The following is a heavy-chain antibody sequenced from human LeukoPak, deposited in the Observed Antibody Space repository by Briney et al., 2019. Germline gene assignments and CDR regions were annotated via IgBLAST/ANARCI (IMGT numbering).Heavy chain of an antibody. CDR1: GFTFSSYA. CDR2: ISGSGCST. J-gene: IGHJ3*02. CDR3: AKDPYSSGWYISAFDI. D-gene: IGHD6-19*01. Sequence: GGSLRLSCAASGFTFSSYAMSWVRQAPGKGLEWVSAISGSGCSTYYADSVKGRFTISRDNSKNTLYLQMNSLRAEDTAVYYCAKDPYSSGWYISAFDIWGQGTMVTVSS. V-gene: IGHV3-23*01.